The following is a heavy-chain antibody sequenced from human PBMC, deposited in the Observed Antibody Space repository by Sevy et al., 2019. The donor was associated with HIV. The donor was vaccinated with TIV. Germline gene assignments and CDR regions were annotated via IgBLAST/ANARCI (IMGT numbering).Heavy chain of an antibody. J-gene: IGHJ4*02. CDR3: ARVYSSSSGGLIDY. CDR1: GFTFSSYA. D-gene: IGHD6-6*01. CDR2: ISDGGSNK. Sequence: GGSLRLSCAASGFTFSSYAMHWVRQAPGKGLEWVAVISDGGSNKYYADSVKGRFTITRDNSKNTLYLQMNSLRAEDTAVYYCARVYSSSSGGLIDYWGQGTLVTVSS. V-gene: IGHV3-30*04.